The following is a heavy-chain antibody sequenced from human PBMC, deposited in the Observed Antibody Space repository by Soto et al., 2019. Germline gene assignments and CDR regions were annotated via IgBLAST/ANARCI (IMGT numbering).Heavy chain of an antibody. J-gene: IGHJ6*02. CDR2: ISPYDVNT. CDR1: GYSFNSYG. Sequence: QVQLVQSGSEVKKPGASVKVSCKASGYSFNSYGISWVRQAPGQGLEWLGWISPYDVNTKYAQSLQGRVTMTTDTSTRTAYMELRSLRSDDTAVYYCARGGYYDSSGSRNYHYYGMDAWGQGTTVTVS. CDR3: ARGGYYDSSGSRNYHYYGMDA. D-gene: IGHD3-22*01. V-gene: IGHV1-18*01.